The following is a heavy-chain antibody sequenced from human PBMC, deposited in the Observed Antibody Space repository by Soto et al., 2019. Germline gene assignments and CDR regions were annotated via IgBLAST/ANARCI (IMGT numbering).Heavy chain of an antibody. V-gene: IGHV1-69*13. CDR3: ARGDIVVVVAAQGAYFQH. J-gene: IGHJ1*01. D-gene: IGHD2-15*01. Sequence: SVKVSCKASGGTFSSYAISWVRQAPGQGLEWMGGIIPIFGTANYAQKFQGRVTITADESTSTAYMELSSLRSEDTAVYYCARGDIVVVVAAQGAYFQHWGQGTLVTVSS. CDR2: IIPIFGTA. CDR1: GGTFSSYA.